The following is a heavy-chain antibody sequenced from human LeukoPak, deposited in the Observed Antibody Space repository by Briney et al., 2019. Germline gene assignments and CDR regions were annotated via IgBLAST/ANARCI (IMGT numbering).Heavy chain of an antibody. V-gene: IGHV1-2*02. CDR2: INPDSGGT. CDR1: GYTFTGYF. J-gene: IGHJ4*02. Sequence: ASVKVSCKASGYTFTGYFIHWVRRAPGQGLEWMGWINPDSGGTNYAQKFQGRVTMTRDTSISTAYVELSRLRSDDSAMYYCARGRGSWYDSSGSPYIRFDYWGQGTLVTVSS. D-gene: IGHD3-22*01. CDR3: ARGRGSWYDSSGSPYIRFDY.